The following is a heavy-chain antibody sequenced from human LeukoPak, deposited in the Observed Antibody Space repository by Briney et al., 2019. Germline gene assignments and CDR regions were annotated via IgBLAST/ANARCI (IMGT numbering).Heavy chain of an antibody. D-gene: IGHD6-25*01. Sequence: PGGSLRLSCADSGFTVSSNYMSWVRQAPGKGLEWGSVIYSGGSTYYADSVKGRFTISRHNSKNTLYLQMNSLRAEDTAVYYCARSRGSYSSEYYFDYWGQGTLVTVSS. CDR2: IYSGGST. CDR3: ARSRGSYSSEYYFDY. J-gene: IGHJ4*02. CDR1: GFTVSSNY. V-gene: IGHV3-53*04.